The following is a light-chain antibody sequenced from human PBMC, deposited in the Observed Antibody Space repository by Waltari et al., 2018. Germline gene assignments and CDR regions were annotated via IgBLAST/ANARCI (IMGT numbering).Light chain of an antibody. CDR3: AAWDDSLNGVV. V-gene: IGLV1-44*01. J-gene: IGLJ2*01. CDR1: SSNIGSTT. Sequence: QSVLTQPPSTSGTHVQRVTIPCSASSSNIGSTTVNWYQQLPGTAPKLLIYTNNQRPSGVPDRFSGSRSGTSASLAISGLQSEDEAGYHCAAWDDSLNGVVFGGGTKVTVL. CDR2: TNN.